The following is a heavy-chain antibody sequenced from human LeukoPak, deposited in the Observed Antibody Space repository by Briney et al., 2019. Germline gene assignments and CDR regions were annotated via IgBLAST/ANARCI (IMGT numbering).Heavy chain of an antibody. CDR3: ARSNTYYYDSSGYYADY. CDR2: IIPIFGTA. Sequence: SVKVSCKASGGTFSSHAISWVRQAPGQGLEWMGGIIPIFGTANYAQKFQGRVTITTDESTSTAYMELSSLRSEDTAVYYCARSNTYYYDSSGYYADYWGQGTLVTVSS. V-gene: IGHV1-69*05. D-gene: IGHD3-22*01. CDR1: GGTFSSHA. J-gene: IGHJ4*02.